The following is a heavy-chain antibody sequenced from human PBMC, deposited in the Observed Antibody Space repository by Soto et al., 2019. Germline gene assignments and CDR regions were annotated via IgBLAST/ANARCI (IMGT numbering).Heavy chain of an antibody. CDR3: ARSIGSAAAGNSGGMDV. CDR2: ISYSGTT. D-gene: IGHD6-13*01. Sequence: QVQLRESGPGLVQASQTLSLVCTVSGGSVSSGSNYWIWIRQRPQGVLEWLGYISYSGTTYYNPSLKSRVTISEDTSKNQLSLNLTSVTAAETAVYYCARSIGSAAAGNSGGMDVWGQGTTVT. CDR1: GGSVSSGSNY. J-gene: IGHJ6*02. V-gene: IGHV4-31*03.